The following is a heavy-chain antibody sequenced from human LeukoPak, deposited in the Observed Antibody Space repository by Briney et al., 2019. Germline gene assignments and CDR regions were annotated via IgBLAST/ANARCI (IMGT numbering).Heavy chain of an antibody. V-gene: IGHV4-38-2*02. CDR2: IYHTGHT. CDR1: GYSISSGYY. D-gene: IGHD1-26*01. J-gene: IGHJ4*02. CDR3: ARAKPWELLDY. Sequence: PSETLSLTCSVSGYSISSGYYWTFIRQPPGKGLEWIGGIYHTGHTFYNPSLKSRVTISVETSKNQFSLKLSSVTAADTAVYYCARAKPWELLDYWGQGTLVTVSS.